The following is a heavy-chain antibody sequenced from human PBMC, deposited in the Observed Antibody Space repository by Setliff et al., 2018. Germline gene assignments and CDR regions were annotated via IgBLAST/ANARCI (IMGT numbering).Heavy chain of an antibody. J-gene: IGHJ4*02. CDR1: GFTFNVFG. Sequence: SLRLSCAASGFTFNVFGMHWVRQAPGKGLEWVANIKQDGSEKYYVDSVKGRFTISRDNAKNSLYLQMNSLRAEDTAVYSCARDGGEYWGQGTLVTVSS. D-gene: IGHD3-16*01. CDR3: ARDGGEY. CDR2: IKQDGSEK. V-gene: IGHV3-7*01.